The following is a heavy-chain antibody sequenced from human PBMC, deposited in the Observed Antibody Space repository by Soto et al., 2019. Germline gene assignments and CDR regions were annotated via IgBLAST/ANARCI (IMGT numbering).Heavy chain of an antibody. D-gene: IGHD2-15*01. CDR1: GYIFSSYG. CDR3: ARDNTGVVGVDY. Sequence: QVQLLQSGAEVKKPGASVKVSCKTSGYIFSSYGVNWGRQAPGQGREWMGWITCYNGNTQYVQKFQDRVTMTTDTSTSTAYMELRSLRSDYTAVYDCARDNTGVVGVDYWGQGTLVTVSS. V-gene: IGHV1-18*01. CDR2: ITCYNGNT. J-gene: IGHJ4*02.